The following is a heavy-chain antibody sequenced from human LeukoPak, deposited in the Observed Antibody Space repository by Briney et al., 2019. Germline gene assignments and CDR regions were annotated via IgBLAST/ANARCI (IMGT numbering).Heavy chain of an antibody. CDR2: INPHGGVT. J-gene: IGHJ4*02. D-gene: IGHD3-3*01. Sequence: ASVTVSCKASGYTFSDFYIHWVRQAPGQRLEWLGWINPHGGVTEYSQKFPGRVTMSRDMSISTDYMELSGLTSDDAAMYYCARGQEWVDVIDYWGQGTQVTVSS. V-gene: IGHV1-2*02. CDR1: GYTFSDFY. CDR3: ARGQEWVDVIDY.